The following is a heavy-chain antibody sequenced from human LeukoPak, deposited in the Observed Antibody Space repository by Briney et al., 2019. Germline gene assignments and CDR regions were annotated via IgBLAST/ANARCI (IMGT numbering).Heavy chain of an antibody. V-gene: IGHV3-23*01. CDR3: TKSPFGDYPLGWFDP. Sequence: GGSLRLSCAASGFTFSNYVMTWVRQAPGKGLEWVSGISAGGGNTFYVDSVEGRFTISRDNSKNTVYLRMDSLRAEDTAIYYCTKSPFGDYPLGWFDPWGQGTLVTVSS. D-gene: IGHD4-17*01. CDR1: GFTFSNYV. J-gene: IGHJ5*02. CDR2: ISAGGGNT.